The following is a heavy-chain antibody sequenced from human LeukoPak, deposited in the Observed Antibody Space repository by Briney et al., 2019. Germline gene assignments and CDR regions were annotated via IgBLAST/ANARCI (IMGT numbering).Heavy chain of an antibody. V-gene: IGHV1-18*01. J-gene: IGHJ4*02. Sequence: ASVTVSCKASGYTFTSYGISWVRQAPGQGLEWMGWISAYNGNTNYAQKFQGRVTITADKSTSTAYMELSSLRSEDTAVYYCALNPDWNDVDYWGQGTLVTVSS. D-gene: IGHD1-1*01. CDR3: ALNPDWNDVDY. CDR1: GYTFTSYG. CDR2: ISAYNGNT.